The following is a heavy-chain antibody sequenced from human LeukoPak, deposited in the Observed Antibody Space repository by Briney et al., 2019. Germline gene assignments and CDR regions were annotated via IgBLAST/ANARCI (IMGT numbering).Heavy chain of an antibody. J-gene: IGHJ4*02. D-gene: IGHD5-18*01. Sequence: ASVKVSCKASGYTFTSYGISWVRQAPGQGLEWMGWISAYNGNTNYAQKLQGRVTMTTDTSTSTAYMELRSLRSDDTAVYYCARDPVPYSYGSHFDHLGQGTLGTVSS. CDR2: ISAYNGNT. CDR3: ARDPVPYSYGSHFDH. CDR1: GYTFTSYG. V-gene: IGHV1-18*01.